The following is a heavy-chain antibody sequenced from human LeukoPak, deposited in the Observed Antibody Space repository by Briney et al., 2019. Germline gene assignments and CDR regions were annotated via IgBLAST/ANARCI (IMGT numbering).Heavy chain of an antibody. V-gene: IGHV3-30*04. J-gene: IGHJ6*02. CDR1: GFTFSNNV. CDR2: ISNDGSKK. D-gene: IGHD2-2*02. Sequence: GGSLRLSCAASGFTFSNNVMHWVRQAPGKGLEWVAVISNDGSKKYYGDSVKGRLTISRDNSKNTLYLQVNSLRVEDAAVYYSARGQYCSGVSCYTYYYYYNMDVWGQGTTVTVSS. CDR3: ARGQYCSGVSCYTYYYYYNMDV.